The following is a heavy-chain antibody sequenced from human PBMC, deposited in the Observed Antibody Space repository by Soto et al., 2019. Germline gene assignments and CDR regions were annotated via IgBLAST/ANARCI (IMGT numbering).Heavy chain of an antibody. CDR2: VSGSNDIT. CDR3: AKPQRITDFHY. V-gene: IGHV3-23*01. J-gene: IGHJ4*02. CDR1: GFPFRSSA. D-gene: IGHD3-16*01. Sequence: RGSLRLSCAASGFPFRSSAISWVRQAPGKGLEWVSSVSGSNDITYYADFVKGRFTISRDTSKNRLYLQMNSLRAEDTAVYFCAKPQRITDFHYWGQGTPVTVSS.